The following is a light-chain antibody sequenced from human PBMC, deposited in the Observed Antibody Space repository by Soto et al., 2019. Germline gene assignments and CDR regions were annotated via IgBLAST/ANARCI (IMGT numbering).Light chain of an antibody. CDR1: SSNIGAGYD. V-gene: IGLV1-40*01. CDR2: GNS. J-gene: IGLJ2*01. Sequence: QSVLTQPPSVSGAPGQRVTISCTGSSSNIGAGYDVHWYQQLPGTAPKLLIYGNSNRPSGVPDRFSGSKCGTSASLAITGLQDEDEADYYCQSYDSSLSGYVVFGGGTKLTVL. CDR3: QSYDSSLSGYVV.